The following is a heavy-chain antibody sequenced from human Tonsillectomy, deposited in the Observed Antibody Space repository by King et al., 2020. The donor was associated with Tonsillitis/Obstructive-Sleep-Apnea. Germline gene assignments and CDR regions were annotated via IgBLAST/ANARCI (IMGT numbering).Heavy chain of an antibody. CDR3: ARDQCSGGSCYFFDY. J-gene: IGHJ4*02. V-gene: IGHV3-20*04. CDR2: NNWNGGST. Sequence: VQLVESGGGVVRPGGSLRLSCAASGFTFDDYGMIWVRQVPGKGLAWGSCNNWNGGSTGFAESVQGRGTISRDNAQKCLYLQMNSLRPEETAFYYCARDQCSGGSCYFFDYWGQGTLVAVSS. D-gene: IGHD2-15*01. CDR1: GFTFDDYG.